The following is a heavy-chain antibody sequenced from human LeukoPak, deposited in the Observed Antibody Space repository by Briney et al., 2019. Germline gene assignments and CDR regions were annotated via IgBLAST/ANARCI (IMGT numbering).Heavy chain of an antibody. CDR3: AGFTFFRGVITFDY. CDR2: IRYDGSNK. V-gene: IGHV3-30*02. J-gene: IGHJ4*02. CDR1: GFTFSSYG. D-gene: IGHD3-10*01. Sequence: GGSLRLSCAASGFTFSSYGMHWVRQAPGKGLEWVAFIRYDGSNKYYADSVKGRFTISRDNSKNTLYLQMNSLRAEDTAVYSCAGFTFFRGVITFDYWGQGTLVTVSS.